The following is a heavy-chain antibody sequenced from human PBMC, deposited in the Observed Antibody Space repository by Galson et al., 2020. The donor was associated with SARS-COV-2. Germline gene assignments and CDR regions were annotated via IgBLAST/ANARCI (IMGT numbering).Heavy chain of an antibody. CDR2: INPSGGST. D-gene: IGHD3-3*01. Sequence: ASVKVSCKASGYTFTSYYMHWVRQAPGQGLEWMGIINPSGGSTSYAQKFQGRVTMTRDTSTSTVYMELSSLRSEDTAVYYCARDLTSTLYVGQAPYYYYGMDVWGQGTTVTVSS. CDR1: GYTFTSYY. CDR3: ARDLTSTLYVGQAPYYYYGMDV. J-gene: IGHJ6*02. V-gene: IGHV1-46*01.